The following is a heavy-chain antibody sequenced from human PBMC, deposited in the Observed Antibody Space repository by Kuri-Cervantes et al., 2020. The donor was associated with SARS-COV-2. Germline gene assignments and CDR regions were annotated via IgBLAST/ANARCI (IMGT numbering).Heavy chain of an antibody. D-gene: IGHD3-16*01. CDR2: IHYNGDP. J-gene: IGHJ6*02. CDR1: GASISGNY. Sequence: SETLSLTCTVSGASISGNYWTWIRQSPGEGLEWIAYIHYNGDPSYSPFVKSRVTISVDRSMNQISLKLYSVTAADTAVYYCARNDYVRLFYGLDVWGQGTTVTVSS. CDR3: ARNDYVRLFYGLDV. V-gene: IGHV4-59*01.